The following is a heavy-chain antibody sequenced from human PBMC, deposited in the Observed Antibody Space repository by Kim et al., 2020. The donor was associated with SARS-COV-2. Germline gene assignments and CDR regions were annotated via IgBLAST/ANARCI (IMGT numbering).Heavy chain of an antibody. J-gene: IGHJ3*02. CDR3: ARERPAGGSYYDDAFDI. CDR1: GGSISSYY. V-gene: IGHV4-59*01. D-gene: IGHD1-26*01. Sequence: SETLSLTCTVSGGSISSYYWSWIRQPPGKGLEWIGYIYYSGSTNYNPSLKSRVTISVDTSKNQFSLKLSSVTAADTAVYYCARERPAGGSYYDDAFDIWGQGTMVTVSS. CDR2: IYYSGST.